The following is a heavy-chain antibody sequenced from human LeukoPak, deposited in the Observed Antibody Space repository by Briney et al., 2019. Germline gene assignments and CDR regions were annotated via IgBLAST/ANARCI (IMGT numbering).Heavy chain of an antibody. J-gene: IGHJ4*02. CDR2: ISSSSSYI. CDR3: ARGPLQTIPTSKIVVYYYPFDY. Sequence: GGSLRLSCAASGFTFSSYSMNWVPQAPGKGVEWGSSISSSSSYIYYADSVKGPFTISRDNAKNSLYLQMNSLRAEDTALYYCARGPLQTIPTSKIVVYYYPFDYWGQGTLVTVSS. V-gene: IGHV3-21*04. CDR1: GFTFSSYS. D-gene: IGHD3-22*01.